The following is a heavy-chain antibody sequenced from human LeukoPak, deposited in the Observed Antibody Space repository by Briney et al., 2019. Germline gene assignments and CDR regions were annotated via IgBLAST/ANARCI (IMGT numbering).Heavy chain of an antibody. CDR2: ISAYNGNT. V-gene: IGHV1-18*01. D-gene: IGHD4-17*01. CDR1: GYTFTSYG. Sequence: ASVKVSCKASGYTFTSYGISWVRQAPGQGLEWMGWISAYNGNTNYAQKPQGRVTMTTDTSTSTAYMELRSLRSDDTAVYYCARDREDGDYVGYYFDYWGQGTLVTVSS. CDR3: ARDREDGDYVGYYFDY. J-gene: IGHJ4*02.